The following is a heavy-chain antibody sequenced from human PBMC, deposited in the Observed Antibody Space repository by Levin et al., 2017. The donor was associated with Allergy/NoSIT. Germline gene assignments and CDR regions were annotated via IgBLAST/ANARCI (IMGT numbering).Heavy chain of an antibody. CDR2: IIPIFGTA. J-gene: IGHJ3*02. D-gene: IGHD1-1*01. CDR1: GGTFSSYA. CDR3: ARSAGTTNAFDI. Sequence: AASVKVSCKASGGTFSSYAISWVRQAPGQGLEWMGGIIPIFGTANYAQKFQGRVTITADESTSTAYMELSSLRSEDTAVYYCARSAGTTNAFDIWGQGTMVTVSS. V-gene: IGHV1-69*13.